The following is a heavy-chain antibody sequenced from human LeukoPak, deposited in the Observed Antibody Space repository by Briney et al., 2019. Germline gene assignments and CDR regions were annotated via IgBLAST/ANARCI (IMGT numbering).Heavy chain of an antibody. V-gene: IGHV1-69*05. CDR3: ASPTYYDNGGLN. D-gene: IGHD3-22*01. Sequence: ASVKVSCKASGGTFSRYDISWVRQAPGQGLEWMGAFNPIFGIAQYAPKFQGRVTITTNEPTTIAYMDLASLTSDDTAMYYCASPTYYDNGGLNWCHGTRVTVSS. J-gene: IGHJ4*01. CDR1: GGTFSRYD. CDR2: FNPIFGIA.